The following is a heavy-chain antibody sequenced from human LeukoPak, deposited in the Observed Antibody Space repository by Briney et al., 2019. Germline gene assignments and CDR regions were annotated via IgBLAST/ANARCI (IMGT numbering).Heavy chain of an antibody. V-gene: IGHV3-21*01. Sequence: PGGSLRLSCAASGFTFSSYSMNWVRQAPGKGLEWVSSISSSSSYIYYADSVKGRFTISRDNAKNSLYLQMNRLRAEDTAVYYCARGFSSGYSFDYWGQGTLVTVSS. CDR2: ISSSSSYI. CDR1: GFTFSSYS. D-gene: IGHD3-22*01. CDR3: ARGFSSGYSFDY. J-gene: IGHJ4*02.